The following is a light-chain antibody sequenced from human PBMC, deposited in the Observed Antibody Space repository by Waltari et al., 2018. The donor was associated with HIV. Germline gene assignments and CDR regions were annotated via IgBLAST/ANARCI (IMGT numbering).Light chain of an antibody. CDR3: SSFTGSNTYV. Sequence: QSALTQPASVSGSLGQSITLSCTGTSSDVGAYNSVSWYQQRPGKVPKLLIYEVNSRPSGIDNRFSGSKSGNTASLTISGLQVEDEADYYCSSFTGSNTYVFGSGTKVTVL. J-gene: IGLJ1*01. CDR1: SSDVGAYNS. CDR2: EVN. V-gene: IGLV2-14*01.